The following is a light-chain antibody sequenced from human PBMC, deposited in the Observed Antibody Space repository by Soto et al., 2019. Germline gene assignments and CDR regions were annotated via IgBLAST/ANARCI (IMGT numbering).Light chain of an antibody. Sequence: ALTQSPGTLSLSHGASATLCCWSSRTIANNYLTWYQQKPGQAPRVLIYEASIRATGIPDRISGSGSGTDFTLTISRLEPEDSAVYYCQQYVTSPWAFGQGTKVDI. CDR2: EAS. V-gene: IGKV3-20*01. CDR3: QQYVTSPWA. J-gene: IGKJ1*01. CDR1: RTIANNY.